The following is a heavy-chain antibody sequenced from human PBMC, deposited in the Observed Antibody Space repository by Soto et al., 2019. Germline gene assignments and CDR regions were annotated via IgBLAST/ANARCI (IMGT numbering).Heavy chain of an antibody. CDR2: IYYSGST. CDR1: GGSISSGGYY. CDR3: ASFWFGEYPHFDY. D-gene: IGHD3-10*01. Sequence: LSLTCTVSGGSISSGGYYWSWILQHPGKGLEWIGYIYYSGSTYYNPSLKSRVTISVDTSKNQFSLKLSSVTAADTAVYYCASFWFGEYPHFDYWGQGTLVTVSS. J-gene: IGHJ4*02. V-gene: IGHV4-31*03.